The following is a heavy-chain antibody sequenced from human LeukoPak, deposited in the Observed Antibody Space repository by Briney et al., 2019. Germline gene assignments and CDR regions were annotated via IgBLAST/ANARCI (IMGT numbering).Heavy chain of an antibody. V-gene: IGHV3-23*01. Sequence: GGSLRLSCAASGFTFSSYAVSWVRQAPGKGLEWVSAISGSGGGTYYADSVKGRFTISRDKSKNTLYLQMNSLRAEDMAVYYCAKAKGYSSSWGDYFDDWGQGTLVTVSS. D-gene: IGHD6-13*01. CDR2: ISGSGGGT. CDR1: GFTFSSYA. CDR3: AKAKGYSSSWGDYFDD. J-gene: IGHJ4*02.